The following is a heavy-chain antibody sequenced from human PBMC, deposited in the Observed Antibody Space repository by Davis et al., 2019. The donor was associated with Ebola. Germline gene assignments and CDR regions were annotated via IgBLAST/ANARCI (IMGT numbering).Heavy chain of an antibody. Sequence: GESLKISCAASELTLSSFWMSWVRQAPGKGLEWVAIIKQDGSEKYYVDSVKGRFTISRDNAKNSLYLQMSSLRAEDTAVYYCASGYSGYDSPFDYWGQGTLVTVSS. CDR1: ELTLSSFW. V-gene: IGHV3-7*01. J-gene: IGHJ4*02. D-gene: IGHD5-12*01. CDR2: IKQDGSEK. CDR3: ASGYSGYDSPFDY.